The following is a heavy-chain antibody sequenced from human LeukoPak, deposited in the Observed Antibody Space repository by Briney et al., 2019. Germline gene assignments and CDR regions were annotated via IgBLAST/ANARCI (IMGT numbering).Heavy chain of an antibody. J-gene: IGHJ6*02. D-gene: IGHD6-19*01. V-gene: IGHV3-7*01. Sequence: GGSLGLSCAASGFTFSSYWMSWVRQAPGKGLEWVANIKQDGSEKYYVDSVKGRFTISRDNARNSLFLQMNSLRAEDTAVYYCAREQGWTTDYYGMDVWGQGTTVTVSS. CDR2: IKQDGSEK. CDR3: AREQGWTTDYYGMDV. CDR1: GFTFSSYW.